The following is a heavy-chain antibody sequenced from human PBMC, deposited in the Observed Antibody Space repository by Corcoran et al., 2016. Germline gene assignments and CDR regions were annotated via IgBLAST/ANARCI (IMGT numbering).Heavy chain of an antibody. J-gene: IGHJ4*02. CDR1: GFTFSSYG. CDR3: ARAGGLRYQIYYFDY. CDR2: IWYDGSNK. D-gene: IGHD4-17*01. Sequence: QVQLVESGGGVVQPGRSLRLSCAASGFTFSSYGMHWVRKAPGKGLEWVAVIWYDGSNKYYADSVKGRFTISRDNSKNTLYLQMNSLRAEDTAVYYCARAGGLRYQIYYFDYWGQGTLVTVSS. V-gene: IGHV3-33*01.